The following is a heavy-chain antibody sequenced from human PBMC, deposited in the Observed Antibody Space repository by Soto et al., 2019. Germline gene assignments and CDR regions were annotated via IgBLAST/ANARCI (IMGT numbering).Heavy chain of an antibody. D-gene: IGHD3-10*01. Sequence: PSETMPLTCAFYGGGFSGYYWTLISQPPGTGLEWIGDIYHSGSTNYSPSLESRVTISADTSKNHLSLNLNSVTAADTAVYYCARDRGSGMRNWYFDFWGRGTLVTSPQ. CDR2: IYHSGST. CDR1: GGGFSGYY. CDR3: ARDRGSGMRNWYFDF. J-gene: IGHJ2*01. V-gene: IGHV4-34*01.